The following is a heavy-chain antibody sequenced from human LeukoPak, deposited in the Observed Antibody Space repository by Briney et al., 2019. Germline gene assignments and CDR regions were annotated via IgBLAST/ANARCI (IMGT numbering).Heavy chain of an antibody. CDR2: IYGSGGST. Sequence: WESLSLTCTASGCTFSSYAMSWIWLPPGTGLDLVSAIYGSGGSTYYADSVKGRFTISRDNSKNTLYLQMNSLRAEDTAVYYYAKDRDTAMVLDAFDIWGQGTMVTVSS. CDR3: AKDRDTAMVLDAFDI. J-gene: IGHJ3*02. V-gene: IGHV3-23*01. CDR1: GCTFSSYA. D-gene: IGHD5-18*01.